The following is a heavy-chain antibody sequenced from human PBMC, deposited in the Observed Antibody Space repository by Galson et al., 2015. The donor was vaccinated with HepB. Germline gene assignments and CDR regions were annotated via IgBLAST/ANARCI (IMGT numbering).Heavy chain of an antibody. CDR1: GYTFTSYV. J-gene: IGHJ6*02. CDR2: INTNTGTP. D-gene: IGHD6-19*01. CDR3: ARVTSIYDFSSRAYSYYYYDMDV. Sequence: SVKVSCKASGYTFTSYVINWVRQAPGQGLEWMGGINTNTGTPTYAQGFTGRFVFSLDTSVSTAYLQISSLKTEDTAVYYCARVTSIYDFSSRAYSYYYYDMDVRSQGTTVAVSS. V-gene: IGHV7-4-1*02.